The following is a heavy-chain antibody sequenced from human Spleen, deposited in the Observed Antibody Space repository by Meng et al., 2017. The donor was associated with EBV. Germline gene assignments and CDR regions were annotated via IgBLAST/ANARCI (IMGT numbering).Heavy chain of an antibody. CDR1: GASISSANW. D-gene: IGHD1-7*01. CDR3: ARHWELRSPFTF. CDR2: IYHRGTT. J-gene: IGHJ4*02. Sequence: QGRLQESGPGLLKPSETLSLTCAVSGASISSANWWSWVRQPPGKGLEWIGKIYHRGTTDYNPSFNSRVTMSVDKSQNQFSLKLSSVTAADTAVYYCARHWELRSPFTFWGQGILVTVSS. V-gene: IGHV4-4*02.